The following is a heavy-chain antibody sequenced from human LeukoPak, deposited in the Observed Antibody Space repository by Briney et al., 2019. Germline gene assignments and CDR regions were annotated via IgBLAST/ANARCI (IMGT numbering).Heavy chain of an antibody. V-gene: IGHV3-23*01. J-gene: IGHJ4*02. CDR2: ISGSGGST. CDR1: GFTWSSYA. D-gene: IGHD3-10*01. Sequence: GGSLRLSWAASGFTWSSYAMSWVRQAPGKGLEWVSAISGSGGSTYYADSVKGRFTISRDNSKNTLYLQMNSLRAEDTAVYYCAKDPQGFGVLLFFDYWGQGTLVTVSS. CDR3: AKDPQGFGVLLFFDY.